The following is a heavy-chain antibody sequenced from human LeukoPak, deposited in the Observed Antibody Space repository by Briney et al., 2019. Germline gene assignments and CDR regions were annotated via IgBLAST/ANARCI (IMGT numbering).Heavy chain of an antibody. CDR1: GGSFSGYY. CDR2: MNHSVST. J-gene: IGHJ4*02. Sequence: SETLSLTCAVYGGSFSGYYWSWIRQPPGKGLEWIGEMNHSVSTNYKPSLKSRVTISVDTSKNQFSLKLSSVPAADTAVYYCARRIAAAGSYFDYWGQGTLVTVSS. D-gene: IGHD6-13*01. V-gene: IGHV4-34*01. CDR3: ARRIAAAGSYFDY.